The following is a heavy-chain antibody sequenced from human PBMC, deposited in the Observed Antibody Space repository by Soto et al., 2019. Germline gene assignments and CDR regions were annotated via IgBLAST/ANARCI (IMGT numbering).Heavy chain of an antibody. D-gene: IGHD3-3*01. CDR2: ISSSSSYI. CDR3: ASDSTYYDFWSGYSKSPGFDY. CDR1: GFTFSSYA. V-gene: IGHV3-21*01. Sequence: PGGSLRLCCEASGFTFSSYAMNRVRHAPGQGLAWVSSISSSSSYIYYADSVKGRFTISRDNAKNSLYLQMNSLRAEDTAVYYCASDSTYYDFWSGYSKSPGFDYWGQGTLVTVSS. J-gene: IGHJ4*02.